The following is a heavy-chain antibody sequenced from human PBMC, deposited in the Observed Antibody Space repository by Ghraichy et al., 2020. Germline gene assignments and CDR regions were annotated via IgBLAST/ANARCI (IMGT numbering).Heavy chain of an antibody. Sequence: GGSLRLSCAKSGFTFSSYAMRWVRQAPGKGLEWVSAISGSGGSTYYADSVKGRFTISRDNSKNTLYLQMNSLRAEDTAVYYCAKDMTTVTADLFPFDYWGQGTLVTVSS. V-gene: IGHV3-23*01. CDR3: AKDMTTVTADLFPFDY. CDR1: GFTFSSYA. CDR2: ISGSGGST. D-gene: IGHD4-17*01. J-gene: IGHJ4*02.